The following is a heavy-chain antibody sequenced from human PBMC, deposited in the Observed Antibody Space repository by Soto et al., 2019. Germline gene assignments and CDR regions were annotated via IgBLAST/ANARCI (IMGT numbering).Heavy chain of an antibody. CDR3: ANDRSAAGNDWFDP. J-gene: IGHJ5*02. Sequence: QVQLVESGGGVVQPGRSLRLSCAASGFTFSSCGMHWVRQAPGKGLEWVAVISYDGSNKYYADSVKGRFTISRDNSKNTLYLQMNSLSAEDTAVYYCANDRSAAGNDWFDPWGQGTLVTVSS. CDR1: GFTFSSCG. D-gene: IGHD6-13*01. V-gene: IGHV3-30*18. CDR2: ISYDGSNK.